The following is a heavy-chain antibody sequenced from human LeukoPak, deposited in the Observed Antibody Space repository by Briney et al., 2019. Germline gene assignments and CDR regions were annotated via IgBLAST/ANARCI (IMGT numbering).Heavy chain of an antibody. Sequence: GESLKISCKGSGYSFTSYWIGWVRQMPGKGLEWMGIIYPGDSDTRYSPSFQGQVTISADKSISTAYLQWSSLKASDTAMYYCARHLYSSSWSPGYYYMDVWGKGTTVTVSS. V-gene: IGHV5-51*01. CDR2: IYPGDSDT. CDR1: GYSFTSYW. D-gene: IGHD6-13*01. J-gene: IGHJ6*03. CDR3: ARHLYSSSWSPGYYYMDV.